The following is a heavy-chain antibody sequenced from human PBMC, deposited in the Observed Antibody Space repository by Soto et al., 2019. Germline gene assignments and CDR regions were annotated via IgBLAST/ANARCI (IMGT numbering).Heavy chain of an antibody. Sequence: GGSLRLSCAASGFTFDDYAMHWVRQAPGKGLEWVSCISWLGIKIDYEDSVKGRFTIYRDSAKKSLYLQMNSMRPEDPAFYFCANSRGWMVHRELHXWGQATLVTVSX. CDR2: ISWLGIKI. J-gene: IGHJ4*02. V-gene: IGHV3-9*01. CDR1: GFTFDDYA. CDR3: ANSRGWMVHRELHX. D-gene: IGHD6-19*01.